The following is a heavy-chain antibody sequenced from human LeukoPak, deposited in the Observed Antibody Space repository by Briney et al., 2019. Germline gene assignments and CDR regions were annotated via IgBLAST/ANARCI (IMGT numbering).Heavy chain of an antibody. Sequence: RASVKVSCKASGYTFTSYYMHWVRQAPGQGLEWMGWINPNSGGTNYAQKFQGRVTVTRDTSISTAYMELSRLTSDDTAVYYCARNFGDFWSGNDYNWFDPWGQGTLVTVSS. D-gene: IGHD3-3*01. CDR2: INPNSGGT. J-gene: IGHJ5*02. V-gene: IGHV1-2*02. CDR1: GYTFTSYY. CDR3: ARNFGDFWSGNDYNWFDP.